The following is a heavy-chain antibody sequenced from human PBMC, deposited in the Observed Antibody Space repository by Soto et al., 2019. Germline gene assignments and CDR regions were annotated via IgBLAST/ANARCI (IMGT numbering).Heavy chain of an antibody. Sequence: SETLSLTCTVSGGPIAPFYCTWMRQSPGKGLESIGYVYYNGSTNYNPALKGRVTISLDTSKSQFSLRPSSVTAADTAVYYCARTRGRGQWRDFYFDFWGQGSLVTVSS. J-gene: IGHJ4*02. D-gene: IGHD6-19*01. CDR2: VYYNGST. CDR3: ARTRGRGQWRDFYFDF. V-gene: IGHV4-59*12. CDR1: GGPIAPFY.